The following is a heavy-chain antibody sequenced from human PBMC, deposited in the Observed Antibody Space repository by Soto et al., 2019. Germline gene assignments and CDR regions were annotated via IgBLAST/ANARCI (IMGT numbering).Heavy chain of an antibody. CDR2: IYHSGST. J-gene: IGHJ4*02. D-gene: IGHD3-3*01. CDR1: AYSISSGYY. CDR3: ASYDFGSGVEWGGGYYFDY. V-gene: IGHV4-38-2*01. Sequence: LSLTCAVSAYSISSGYYGGWIRQPPGKGLEWIGSIYHSGSTYYNPCLKSRVTISVDTSKNQFSLKLSSVTAADTAVYYCASYDFGSGVEWGGGYYFDYWGQGTLVTVSS.